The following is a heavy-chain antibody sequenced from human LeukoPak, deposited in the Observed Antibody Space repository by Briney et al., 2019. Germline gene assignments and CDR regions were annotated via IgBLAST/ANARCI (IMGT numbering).Heavy chain of an antibody. D-gene: IGHD1-26*01. CDR2: IYTSGSTSGST. Sequence: SETLSLTCTVSGGSISSGSYYWSWIRQPAGKGLEWIGRIYTSGSTSGSTKYNPSLKSRVSISVDTSKNQFSLKLSSVTAADTAVYYCARVAWEAPFDYWGQGTLVTVSS. V-gene: IGHV4-61*02. CDR1: GGSISSGSYY. CDR3: ARVAWEAPFDY. J-gene: IGHJ4*02.